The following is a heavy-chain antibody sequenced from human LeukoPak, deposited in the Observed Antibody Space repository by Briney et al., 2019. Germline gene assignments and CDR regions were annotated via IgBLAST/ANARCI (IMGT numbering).Heavy chain of an antibody. J-gene: IGHJ5*02. CDR2: IYYSGST. D-gene: IGHD3-10*01. V-gene: IGHV4-39*06. CDR1: GDSISNSRYY. Sequence: SETLSLTCTVSGDSISNSRYYWGWIRQPPGKGLEWIANIYYSGSTYYNPSLKSRVTISVDTSKNQFPLKLSSVTAADTAVYYCARDVDTMVRGVTWGQGTLVTVSS. CDR3: ARDVDTMVRGVT.